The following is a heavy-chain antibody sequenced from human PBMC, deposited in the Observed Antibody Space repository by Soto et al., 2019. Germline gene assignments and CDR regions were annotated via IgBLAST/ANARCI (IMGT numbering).Heavy chain of an antibody. CDR3: ARGGLTPRLDWFDP. CDR1: GGSISSYY. J-gene: IGHJ5*02. CDR2: IYYSGST. D-gene: IGHD3-9*01. Sequence: NPSETLSLTCTVSGGSISSYYWSWIRQPPGKGLEWIGYIYYSGSTNYNPSLKSRVTISVDTSKNQFSLKLSSVTAADTAVYYCARGGLTPRLDWFDPWGQGTLVTVSS. V-gene: IGHV4-59*01.